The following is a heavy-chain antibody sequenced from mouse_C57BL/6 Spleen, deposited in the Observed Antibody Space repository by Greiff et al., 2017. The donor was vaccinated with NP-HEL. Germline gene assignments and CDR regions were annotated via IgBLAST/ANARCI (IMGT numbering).Heavy chain of an antibody. D-gene: IGHD3-2*02. CDR2: INPSTGGT. J-gene: IGHJ3*01. V-gene: IGHV1-42*01. Sequence: EVQLQQSGPELVKPGASVKISCKASGYSFTGYYMNWVKQSPEKSLEWIGEINPSTGGTTYNQKFKAKATLTVDKSSSTAYLQLSSLTSEDTAIYYCARSGDSSGRFAYWGQGTLVTVSA. CDR1: GYSFTGYY. CDR3: ARSGDSSGRFAY.